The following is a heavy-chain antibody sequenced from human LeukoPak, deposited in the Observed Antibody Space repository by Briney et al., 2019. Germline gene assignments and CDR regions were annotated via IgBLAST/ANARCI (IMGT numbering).Heavy chain of an antibody. V-gene: IGHV4-39*07. Sequence: SETLSLTCTVSGGSISSSTYFWGWIRQPPGKGLEWIGTIYYSGSTYYNPSLKSRVTISVDSSKNQFSLRLSSVTAADTAVYYCARGGGIQLWLRVRFDYWGQGTLVTVSS. CDR1: GGSISSSTYF. CDR2: IYYSGST. D-gene: IGHD5-18*01. J-gene: IGHJ4*02. CDR3: ARGGGIQLWLRVRFDY.